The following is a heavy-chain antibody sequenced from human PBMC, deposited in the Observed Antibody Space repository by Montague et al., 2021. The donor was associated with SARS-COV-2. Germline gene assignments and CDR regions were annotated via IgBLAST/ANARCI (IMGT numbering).Heavy chain of an antibody. CDR1: GFTFKDYY. D-gene: IGHD3-22*01. CDR3: ARDTYYYETSRYYPDF. Sequence: SLRLSCAASGFTFKDYYMSWIRQAPGKGLEWISYISGSRSYTNYADPAKGRFTISRDNAKNSLFLQMKDLRAEDSEVDFCARDTYYYETSRYYPDFWGQGILVSVSS. J-gene: IGHJ4*02. V-gene: IGHV3-11*05. CDR2: ISGSRSYT.